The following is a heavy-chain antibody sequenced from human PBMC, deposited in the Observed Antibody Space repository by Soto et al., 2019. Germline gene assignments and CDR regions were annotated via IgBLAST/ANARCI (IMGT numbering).Heavy chain of an antibody. D-gene: IGHD3-9*01. CDR3: VRDLGRYFRSGYMDL. V-gene: IGHV3-21*01. Sequence: EVHLVESGGGLVNPGGSLRLSCTASGFAFNTYSMNWVRQAPGKGLEWVSSINEDSTYIYYSDSLRGRITISRDNAKDSLFLQMNSLRPDHTAVYYCVRDLGRYFRSGYMDLWGDGATVTVSS. CDR1: GFAFNTYS. J-gene: IGHJ6*02. CDR2: INEDSTYI.